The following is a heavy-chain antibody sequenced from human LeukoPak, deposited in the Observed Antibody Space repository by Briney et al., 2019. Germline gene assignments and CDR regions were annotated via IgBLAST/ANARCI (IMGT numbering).Heavy chain of an antibody. D-gene: IGHD1-26*01. CDR3: ARDYLGAGTVGATSGY. V-gene: IGHV4-4*07. Sequence: SETLSLTCTVSGGSISSYYWSWIRQPAGKGLEWIGRIYTSGSTNYNPSLKSRLTISVDTSKNQFSLNLSSVTAADTAVYYCARDYLGAGTVGATSGYWGQGTLVTVSS. CDR1: GGSISSYY. CDR2: IYTSGST. J-gene: IGHJ4*02.